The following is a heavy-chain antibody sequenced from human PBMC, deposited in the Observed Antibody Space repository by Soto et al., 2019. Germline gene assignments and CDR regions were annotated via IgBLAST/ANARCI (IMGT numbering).Heavy chain of an antibody. V-gene: IGHV4-34*01. J-gene: IGHJ6*02. D-gene: IGHD3-9*01. Sequence: SETLSLTCAVYGGSFSGYYWGWIRQPPGKGLEWIGEINHSGSTNYNPSLKSRVTISVDTSKNQFSLKLSSVTAADTAVYYCARGRDILTGYYRGYYYYGMDVWGQGTTVTVSS. CDR1: GGSFSGYY. CDR2: INHSGST. CDR3: ARGRDILTGYYRGYYYYGMDV.